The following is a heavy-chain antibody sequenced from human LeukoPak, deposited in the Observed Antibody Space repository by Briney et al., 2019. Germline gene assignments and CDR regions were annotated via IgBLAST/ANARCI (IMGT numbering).Heavy chain of an antibody. D-gene: IGHD3-22*01. CDR3: ATYYRG. J-gene: IGHJ4*02. V-gene: IGHV3-7*01. Sequence: GGSLRLSCVASGFMFNNYWMSWVRQAPGKGLEWVACIKEDGSEKYYVDSVKGRFTISRDNAKNSLYVQMNSLGAEDTAVYYCATYYRGGGQGTLVIVSS. CDR1: GFMFNNYW. CDR2: IKEDGSEK.